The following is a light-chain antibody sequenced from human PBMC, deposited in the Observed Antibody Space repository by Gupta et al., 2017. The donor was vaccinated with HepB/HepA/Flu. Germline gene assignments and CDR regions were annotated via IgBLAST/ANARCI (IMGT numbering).Light chain of an antibody. CDR1: SSDLGGYNL. V-gene: IGLV2-23*02. CDR3: CYSEGSSTSGV. Sequence: QSALTQPASVSGSPGQSITISCTGTSSDLGGYNLVPWYQQHPAKDPKLMIFYVGKRPSGFSNRFSSYTAGNNASPQTTGLQAEDEADDYYCYSEGSSTSGVFGGGTKLTVL. J-gene: IGLJ2*01. CDR2: YVG.